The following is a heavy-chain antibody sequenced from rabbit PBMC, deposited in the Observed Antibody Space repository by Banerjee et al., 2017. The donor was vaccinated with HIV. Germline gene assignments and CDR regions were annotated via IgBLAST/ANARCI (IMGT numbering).Heavy chain of an antibody. Sequence: QSLEESGGDLVKPGASLTLTCTASGFSFSSSYYMCWVRQAPGKGLEWIACIYAGSSGSTYYASWAKGRFTISKTSSTTVTLQLTSLTAADTATYFCARAAGYAGYGYATRLDLWGPGTLVTVS. CDR1: GFSFSSSYY. V-gene: IGHV1S40*01. D-gene: IGHD6-1*01. CDR2: IYAGSSGST. CDR3: ARAAGYAGYGYATRLDL. J-gene: IGHJ3*01.